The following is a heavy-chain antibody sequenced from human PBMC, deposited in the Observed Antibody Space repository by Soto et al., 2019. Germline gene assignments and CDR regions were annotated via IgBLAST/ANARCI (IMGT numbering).Heavy chain of an antibody. CDR3: ARVGERWQYFDWFYYFDS. D-gene: IGHD3-9*01. Sequence: SATLPLTSPFSGGSICGRYGGLLLQPPGKGLEWIGYVYYSGSSTSNPSLKSRVTMSADTSKNQLSLKVRSVTAADTAVYYCARVGERWQYFDWFYYFDSWGQGALVTVSS. CDR1: GGSICGRY. J-gene: IGHJ4*02. V-gene: IGHV4-59*11. CDR2: VYYSGSS.